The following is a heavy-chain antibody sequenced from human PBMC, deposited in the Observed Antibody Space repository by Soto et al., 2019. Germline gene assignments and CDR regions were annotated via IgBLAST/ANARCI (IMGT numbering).Heavy chain of an antibody. D-gene: IGHD2-15*01. J-gene: IGHJ4*01. V-gene: IGHV3-33*01. CDR3: ERDHATVNSYFVY. CDR1: GFTFSSYG. CDR2: IWYDGSKK. Sequence: QVQLVESGGGVVQPGTSLRLSCAESGFTFSSYGMHWVRQAPGKGLEWVALIWYDGSKKKYADSVKGRFTISRDASKSTLFLEMNSLRAEDTAVYSCERDHATVNSYFVYWGHGTLVTVSS.